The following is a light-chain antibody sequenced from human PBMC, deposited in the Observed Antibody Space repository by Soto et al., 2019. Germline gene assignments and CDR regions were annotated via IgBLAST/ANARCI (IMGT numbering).Light chain of an antibody. Sequence: QSVLTQPRSVSGSPGQSLTISCTGTSSVVGGYNYVSWYQQYPGKVPKLMIYDVTKRPSGVPDRFSGSKSGNTASLTISGLQAEDEADYYCCSHAGSYTYVFGTGTKVTV. J-gene: IGLJ1*01. CDR1: SSVVGGYNY. CDR3: CSHAGSYTYV. V-gene: IGLV2-11*01. CDR2: DVT.